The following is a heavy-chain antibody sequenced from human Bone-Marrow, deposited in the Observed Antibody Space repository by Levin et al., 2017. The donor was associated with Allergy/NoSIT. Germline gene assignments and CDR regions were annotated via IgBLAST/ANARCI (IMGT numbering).Heavy chain of an antibody. CDR1: GGSISGGYYH. CDR2: VHYSGST. J-gene: IGHJ2*01. V-gene: IGHV4-31*03. CDR3: AREIKYYGSGTYYWYFDL. Sequence: NPSETLSLTCTVSGGSISGGYYHWSWIRQQPGKGLEWIGYVHYSGSTFYNRSLKSRFAISVDTSKNQFSLKVNFVTDADTAVYYCAREIKYYGSGTYYWYFDLWGRGTLVTVSS. D-gene: IGHD3-10*01.